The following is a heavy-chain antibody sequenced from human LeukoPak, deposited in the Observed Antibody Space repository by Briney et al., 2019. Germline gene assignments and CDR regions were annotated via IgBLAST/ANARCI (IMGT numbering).Heavy chain of an antibody. CDR1: GFTVSSNY. V-gene: IGHV3-66*01. Sequence: GGSLRLSCAASGFTVSSNYMSWVRQAPGKGLEWVSVIYSGGSAYYADSVKGRFTISRDNSKNTLYLQMNSLRAEDTAVYYCAREVTMVRGVIIESYYMDVWGKGTTVTISS. D-gene: IGHD3-10*01. CDR2: IYSGGSA. CDR3: AREVTMVRGVIIESYYMDV. J-gene: IGHJ6*03.